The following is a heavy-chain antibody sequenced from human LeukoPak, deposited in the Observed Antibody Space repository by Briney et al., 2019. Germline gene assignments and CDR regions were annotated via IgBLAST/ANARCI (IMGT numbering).Heavy chain of an antibody. Sequence: GGSLRPSCAASGFTFSHYGMHWVRQAPGKSLEWVAVIWSDGTNQFYADSVKGRFTISRDDSQKTVFLQMSSLRAEDTAIYYCAKDAQRGFDYSNSLQYWGQGTLVTVSS. D-gene: IGHD4-11*01. J-gene: IGHJ4*02. CDR2: IWSDGTNQ. CDR1: GFTFSHYG. V-gene: IGHV3-33*06. CDR3: AKDAQRGFDYSNSLQY.